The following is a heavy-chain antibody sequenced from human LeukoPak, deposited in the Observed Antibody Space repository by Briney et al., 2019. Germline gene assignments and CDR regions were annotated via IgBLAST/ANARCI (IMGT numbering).Heavy chain of an antibody. CDR3: AGSGSYMGY. D-gene: IGHD3-10*01. CDR2: TYYRSKWYN. CDR1: GDSVSSNSAV. Sequence: SQTLSLTCAISGDSVSSNSAVWSWIRQSPSRGLEWLGRTYYRSKWYNDYAISVKSRITINPGTSKNQFSLQLNSVTPEDTAMYYCAGSGSYMGYWGQGTLVTVSS. V-gene: IGHV6-1*01. J-gene: IGHJ4*02.